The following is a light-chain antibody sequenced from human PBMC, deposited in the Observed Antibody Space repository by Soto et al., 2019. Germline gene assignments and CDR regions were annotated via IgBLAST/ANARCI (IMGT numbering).Light chain of an antibody. J-gene: IGKJ1*01. CDR3: QQSYSTPRT. CDR1: QDIRNY. Sequence: DIPMTQSPSSLSPSVGDRVTITCQASQDIRNYLNWYQQKPGNAPNLLIYATSNLQSGVPFRFSGGGSGTDYTLTIGSLQPEDFATYYCQQSYSTPRTFGQGTKVEIK. V-gene: IGKV1-39*01. CDR2: ATS.